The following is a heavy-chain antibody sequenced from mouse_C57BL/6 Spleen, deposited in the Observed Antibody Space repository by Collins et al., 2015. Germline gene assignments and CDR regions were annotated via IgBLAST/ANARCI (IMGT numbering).Heavy chain of an antibody. Sequence: QAYLQQSGAELVRPGASVKMSCKASGYTFTSYNMHWVKQTPRQGLEWIGAIYPGNGDTSYNQKFKGKATLTVDKSSSTAYMQLSSLTSEDSAVYFCARLPEAYGSSTGFAYWGQGTLVTVSA. CDR2: IYPGNGDT. CDR3: ARLPEAYGSSTGFAY. D-gene: IGHD1-1*01. J-gene: IGHJ3*01. CDR1: GYTFTSYN. V-gene: IGHV1-12*01.